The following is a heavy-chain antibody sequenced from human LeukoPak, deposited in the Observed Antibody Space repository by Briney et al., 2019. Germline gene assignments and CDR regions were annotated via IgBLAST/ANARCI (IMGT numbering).Heavy chain of an antibody. CDR1: GFTFSDYW. CDR3: KSGGAAPGSFDN. D-gene: IGHD1-1*01. V-gene: IGHV3-7*01. J-gene: IGHJ5*02. Sequence: GGSLRLSCAASGFTFSDYWMSWMRQAPGKGLEWVANIKYDGDEEYYVDSVKGRFTISRDNAKNSVYLQSNSLRVEDTAVYYCKSGGAAPGSFDNWGQGTLVTVSP. CDR2: IKYDGDEE.